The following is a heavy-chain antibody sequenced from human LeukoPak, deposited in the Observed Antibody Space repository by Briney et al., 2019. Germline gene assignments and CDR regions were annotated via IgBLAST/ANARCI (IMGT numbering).Heavy chain of an antibody. J-gene: IGHJ4*02. D-gene: IGHD2-8*01. CDR2: FDPENGEA. Sequence: GASVKVSCKVSGCSLSELSMHWVRQAPGKGLEWMGGFDPENGEAVYAQKFQGRVTMTEDTSTDTSYMELNSLKSEDTAVYYCAAGGVYDLLDNWGQGTLVTVSS. V-gene: IGHV1-24*01. CDR3: AAGGVYDLLDN. CDR1: GCSLSELS.